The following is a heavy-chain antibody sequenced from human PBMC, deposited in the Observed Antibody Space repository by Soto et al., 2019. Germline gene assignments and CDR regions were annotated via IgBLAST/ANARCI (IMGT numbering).Heavy chain of an antibody. CDR1: GFTFSNFA. CDR2: ITGSTGTT. J-gene: IGHJ6*03. Sequence: EVQVLESGGGSVQPGGSLRLSCAASGFTFSNFAMSWVRHAPGKGLEWVSEITGSTGTTYYADSVKGRFTISRDNSKNTVHLQMNSLRAEDTAVYYCAKDPSSSPYYMDVWGKGTTVTVSS. D-gene: IGHD6-13*01. V-gene: IGHV3-23*01. CDR3: AKDPSSSPYYMDV.